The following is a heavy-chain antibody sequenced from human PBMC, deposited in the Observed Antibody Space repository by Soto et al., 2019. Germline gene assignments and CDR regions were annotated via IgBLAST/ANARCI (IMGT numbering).Heavy chain of an antibody. CDR3: ARGWGGYFQH. Sequence: PSETLSLTCTVSGGSISSYCWSWIRQPPGKGLEWIGYIYYSGSTNYNPSLKSRVTISVDTSKNQFSLKLSSVTAADTAVYYCARGWGGYFQHWGQGTLVTVSS. CDR2: IYYSGST. CDR1: GGSISSYC. V-gene: IGHV4-59*01. J-gene: IGHJ1*01. D-gene: IGHD7-27*01.